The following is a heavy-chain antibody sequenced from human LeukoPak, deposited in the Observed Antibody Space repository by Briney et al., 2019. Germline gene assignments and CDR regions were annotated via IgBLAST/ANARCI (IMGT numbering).Heavy chain of an antibody. Sequence: SETLSLTXTVSGGSISSSSYYWGCIRQPPGKGLEWIGCIYYSGSTYYNPSLKSRVTISVDTSKIQFSLKLSSVTAADTAVYYCASFGRAIVGATSRAGDYWGQGTLVTVSS. CDR2: IYYSGST. CDR3: ASFGRAIVGATSRAGDY. J-gene: IGHJ4*02. D-gene: IGHD1-26*01. V-gene: IGHV4-39*01. CDR1: GGSISSSSYY.